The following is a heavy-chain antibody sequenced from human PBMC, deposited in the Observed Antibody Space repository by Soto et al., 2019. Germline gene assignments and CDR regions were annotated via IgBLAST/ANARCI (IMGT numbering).Heavy chain of an antibody. D-gene: IGHD6-19*01. CDR2: ITSTGST. CDR3: AKTDKFNSQSPGWAKRFDS. V-gene: IGHV3-23*05. CDR1: GFTFSSYA. Sequence: EVQLLESGGGLAPPGGSLRLICAASGFTFSSYAMTWVRQSPEKGLEWVSTITSTGSTFYGDTVKGRFTISRDNSKSTLYLQTNSLGAEDTAVYFCAKTDKFNSQSPGWAKRFDSWGQGTLVTVSS. J-gene: IGHJ4*02.